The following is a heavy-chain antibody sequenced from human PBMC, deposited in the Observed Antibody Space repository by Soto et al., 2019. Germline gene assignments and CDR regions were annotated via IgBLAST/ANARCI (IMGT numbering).Heavy chain of an antibody. CDR3: ARGKDGFNYVLSF. CDR1: GGSFSGYY. V-gene: IGHV4-34*01. J-gene: IGHJ4*02. D-gene: IGHD5-12*01. Sequence: QVQLQRWGAGLLKPSETLSLTCAVSGGSFSGYYWTWIRQPPGKGLEWIGEIYHSGSITYNPSLKSRVTMSVDSSKNHFSLKLSSVTAADTALYYCARGKDGFNYVLSFWGQGTLVTVSS. CDR2: IYHSGSI.